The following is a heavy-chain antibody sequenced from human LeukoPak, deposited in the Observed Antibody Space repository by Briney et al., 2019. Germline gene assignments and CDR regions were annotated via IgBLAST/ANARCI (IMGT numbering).Heavy chain of an antibody. CDR2: INYSENT. CDR1: GGSFSGYY. Sequence: SETLSLTCAVYGGSFSGYYWNWVRQSPGKGLEWIGEINYSENTKYNSSLKRRITISADTSKNQFSLKLSSVTAADTAVYYCARHRRITMVRGVGTFDYWGQGTLVTVSS. CDR3: ARHRRITMVRGVGTFDY. J-gene: IGHJ4*02. D-gene: IGHD3-10*01. V-gene: IGHV4-34*01.